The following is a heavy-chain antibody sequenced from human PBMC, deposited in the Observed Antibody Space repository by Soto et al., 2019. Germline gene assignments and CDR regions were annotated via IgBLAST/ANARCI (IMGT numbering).Heavy chain of an antibody. D-gene: IGHD4-17*01. CDR3: AREVPSTVTSYFDS. CDR2: VYYTGST. CDR1: GASMFDNN. Sequence: SETLSLTCTVSGASMFDNNWAWIRQPPGKRLEWIGYVYYTGSTSYNPSLRSRVNISVDTSKNQFSLKLASVTAADTAEYFCAREVPSTVTSYFDSWGQGTPVPVYS. J-gene: IGHJ4*02. V-gene: IGHV4-59*01.